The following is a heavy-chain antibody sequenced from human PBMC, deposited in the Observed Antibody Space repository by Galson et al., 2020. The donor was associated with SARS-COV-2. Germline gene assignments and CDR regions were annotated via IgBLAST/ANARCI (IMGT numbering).Heavy chain of an antibody. CDR3: ARAGYVGSSVDGLDI. J-gene: IGHJ3*02. Sequence: SKTLSPTCTVSGGPIRSGDHTWSCIRQPPGQGLQWTGYLSYSGSAYYNPSLHSQLTISIDTSKNQISLIVDSVTPADTAMYYGARAGYVGSSVDGLDIWGQGAMVTVSS. D-gene: IGHD2-15*01. CDR1: GGPIRSGDHT. V-gene: IGHV4-30-4*08. CDR2: LSYSGSA.